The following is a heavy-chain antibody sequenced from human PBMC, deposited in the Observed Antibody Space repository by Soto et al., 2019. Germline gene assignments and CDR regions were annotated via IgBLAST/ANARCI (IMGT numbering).Heavy chain of an antibody. CDR3: AKARHWYDSDPPYYFAY. D-gene: IGHD1-20*01. CDR2: ISGSGGST. Sequence: EVQLLESGGGLVQPGGSLRLSCAASGFTFGSYAMSWVRQAPGKGLEWVSAISGSGGSTYYADSVKGRFTISRDNSKNKLYLQMNSTRAEDTAVYYCAKARHWYDSDPPYYFAYWGQGTLVTVSS. J-gene: IGHJ4*02. V-gene: IGHV3-23*01. CDR1: GFTFGSYA.